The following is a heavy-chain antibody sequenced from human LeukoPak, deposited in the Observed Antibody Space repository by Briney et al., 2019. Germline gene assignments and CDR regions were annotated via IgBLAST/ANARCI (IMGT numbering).Heavy chain of an antibody. CDR2: ISPYNGNT. J-gene: IGHJ5*02. D-gene: IGHD5-12*01. CDR3: ARDRGGGYTHGGNWFDP. V-gene: IGHV1-18*01. Sequence: ASVKVSCKTSGYIFTSYGISWVRQAPGQGLESMGWISPYNGNTKYAQKFQGRVTMTTDTSTSTVYMELRSLRSDDTAVYYCARDRGGGYTHGGNWFDPGGRGTLVTVSS. CDR1: GYIFTSYG.